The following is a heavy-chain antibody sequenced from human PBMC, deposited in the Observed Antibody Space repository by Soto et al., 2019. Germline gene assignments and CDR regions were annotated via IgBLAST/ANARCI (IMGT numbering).Heavy chain of an antibody. D-gene: IGHD6-13*01. CDR1: GGSFSGYY. V-gene: IGHV4-34*01. Sequence: SETLSLTCAVYGGSFSGYYWSWIRQPPGKGLEWIGEINHSGSTNYNPSLKSRVTISVDTSKNQFSLKLSSVTAADTAVYYCARGGYAVIAAAGSPGGYYYGMDVWGQGTTATVSS. J-gene: IGHJ6*02. CDR3: ARGGYAVIAAAGSPGGYYYGMDV. CDR2: INHSGST.